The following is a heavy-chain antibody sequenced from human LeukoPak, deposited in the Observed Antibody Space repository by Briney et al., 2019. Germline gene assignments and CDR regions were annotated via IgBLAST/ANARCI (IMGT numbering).Heavy chain of an antibody. Sequence: GGSLRLSCAASGFTFSTYAMSWFRQAPGKGLEWVGFIRSKAYGGTTEYAASVKGRFTISRDDSKSIAYLQMNSLKTEDTAVYYCSIPGSYPIFDYWGQGTLVTVSS. CDR2: IRSKAYGGTT. CDR1: GFTFSTYA. CDR3: SIPGSYPIFDY. V-gene: IGHV3-49*03. J-gene: IGHJ4*02.